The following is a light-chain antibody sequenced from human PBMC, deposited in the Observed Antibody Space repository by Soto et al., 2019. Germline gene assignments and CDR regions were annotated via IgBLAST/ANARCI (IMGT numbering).Light chain of an antibody. V-gene: IGKV1-39*01. CDR2: AAS. J-gene: IGKJ4*01. CDR1: QSISIY. CDR3: QHSYRPPLD. Sequence: DIQMTQSPSSLSASVRDTVTITCRASQSISIYLNWYQQKPGKAPSLLIYAASSFQNGVPSRFSGSGSWTDFTLTISSLQREDFATYYCQHSYRPPLDFGGGTKVEIK.